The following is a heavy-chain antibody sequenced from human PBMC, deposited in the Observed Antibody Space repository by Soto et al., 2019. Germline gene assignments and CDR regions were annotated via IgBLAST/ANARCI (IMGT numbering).Heavy chain of an antibody. J-gene: IGHJ4*02. Sequence: GGSLRLSCAASGFKFYNYAMSWVRQAPGKGLEWVSTSSGSGGETYYADSVKGRFTISRDDFKNTLYLQMNSLRVEDTATYYCAKDSSGVPAAFDYWGQGTLVTVSS. CDR3: AKDSSGVPAAFDY. CDR1: GFKFYNYA. CDR2: SSGSGGET. D-gene: IGHD2-2*01. V-gene: IGHV3-23*01.